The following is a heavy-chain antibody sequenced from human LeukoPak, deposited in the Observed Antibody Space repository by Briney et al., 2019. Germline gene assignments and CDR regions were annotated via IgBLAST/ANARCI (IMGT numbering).Heavy chain of an antibody. CDR1: GASISGYN. V-gene: IGHV4-4*07. Sequence: PSETLSLTSTVSGASISGYNCYWVRQPAGKGLEWIGHVSSRGTTSYNPSLKSRVTMSVDTSNNHCSLRLNSVTAADTAVYHCAGHRHGYSGYDDSWGQGTLVTVSS. D-gene: IGHD5-12*01. CDR3: AGHRHGYSGYDDS. CDR2: VSSRGTT. J-gene: IGHJ5*01.